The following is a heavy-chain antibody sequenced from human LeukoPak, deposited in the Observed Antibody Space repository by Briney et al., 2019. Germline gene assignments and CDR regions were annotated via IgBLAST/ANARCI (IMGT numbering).Heavy chain of an antibody. V-gene: IGHV1-2*02. D-gene: IGHD2-2*01. CDR1: GYTFTSYY. CDR3: ARAERVPAATYYYYYMDV. J-gene: IGHJ6*03. Sequence: ASVKVSCKASGYTFTSYYMHWVRQAPGQGLEWMGWINPNSGGTNYAQKFQGRVTMTRDTSISTAYMELSRLRSDDTAVYYCARAERVPAATYYYYYMDVWGKGTTVTVSS. CDR2: INPNSGGT.